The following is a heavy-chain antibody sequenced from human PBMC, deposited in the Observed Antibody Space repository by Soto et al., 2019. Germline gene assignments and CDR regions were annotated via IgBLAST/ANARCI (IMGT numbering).Heavy chain of an antibody. J-gene: IGHJ4*02. CDR3: ASTKDETLYFDY. D-gene: IGHD2-15*01. Sequence: QLQLQESGPGLVKPSETLSLTCSVSGDSISISSYYWGWVRQPPGKGLEWIGSIHYSGSTHYNPSLQSRVTISGDAPKKQFSLKLGSVTAAATAMYYCASTKDETLYFDYWGQGNLVTVSS. V-gene: IGHV4-39*01. CDR1: GDSISISSYY. CDR2: IHYSGST.